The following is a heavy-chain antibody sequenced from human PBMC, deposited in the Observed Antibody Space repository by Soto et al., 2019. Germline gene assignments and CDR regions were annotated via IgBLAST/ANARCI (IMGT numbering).Heavy chain of an antibody. D-gene: IGHD3-16*02. CDR2: INHSGST. CDR3: ARGLNTSFLVIAIYYYYGMDV. CDR1: GGSFSGYY. V-gene: IGHV4-34*01. J-gene: IGHJ6*02. Sequence: SETLSLTCAVYGGSFSGYYWSWIRQPPGKGLEWIGEINHSGSTNYNPSLKSRVTISVDTSKNQFSLKLSSVTAADTAVYYCARGLNTSFLVIAIYYYYGMDVLGQGTTVTVS.